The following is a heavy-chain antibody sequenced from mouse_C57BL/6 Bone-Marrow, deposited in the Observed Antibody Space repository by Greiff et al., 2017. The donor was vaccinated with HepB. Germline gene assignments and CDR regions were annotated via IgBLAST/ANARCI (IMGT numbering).Heavy chain of an antibody. CDR3: AREFITTVPAGFAY. CDR1: GYSITSGYY. D-gene: IGHD1-1*01. CDR2: ISYDGSN. Sequence: EVKVEESGPGLVKPSQSLSLTCSVTGYSITSGYYWNWIRQFPGNKLEWMGYISYDGSNNYNPSLKNRISITRDTSKNQFFLKLNSVTTEDTATYYCAREFITTVPAGFAYWGQGTLVTVSA. J-gene: IGHJ3*01. V-gene: IGHV3-6*01.